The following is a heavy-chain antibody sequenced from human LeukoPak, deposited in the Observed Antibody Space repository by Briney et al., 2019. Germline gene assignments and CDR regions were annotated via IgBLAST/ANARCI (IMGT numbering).Heavy chain of an antibody. CDR3: ASGNVVVVAATLDY. V-gene: IGHV1-69*05. CDR2: IIPIFGTA. CDR1: GGTFSSYT. J-gene: IGHJ4*02. Sequence: GSSVKVSCEASGGTFSSYTISWVRQAPGQGLEWMGRIIPIFGTANYAQKFQGRVMITTDESTSTAYMELSSLRSEDTAVYYCASGNVVVVAATLDYWGQGTLVTVSS. D-gene: IGHD2-15*01.